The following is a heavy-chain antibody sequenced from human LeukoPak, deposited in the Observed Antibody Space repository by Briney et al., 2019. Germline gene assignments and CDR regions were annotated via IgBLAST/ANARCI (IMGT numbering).Heavy chain of an antibody. D-gene: IGHD3-22*01. V-gene: IGHV3-30*18. J-gene: IGHJ3*02. CDR2: ISYDGSNK. CDR3: AKALYDSSGLDAFDI. Sequence: GGSLRLSCAASGFTFSSYGMHWVHQAPGKGLEWVAVISYDGSNKYYADSVKGRFTISRDNSKNTLYLQMNSLRAEDTAVYYCAKALYDSSGLDAFDIWGQGTMVTVSS. CDR1: GFTFSSYG.